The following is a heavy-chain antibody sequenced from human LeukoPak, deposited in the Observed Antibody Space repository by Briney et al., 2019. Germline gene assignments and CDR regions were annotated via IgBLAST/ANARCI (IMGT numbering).Heavy chain of an antibody. CDR1: GFTFSSYG. CDR2: ISYDGSNK. CDR3: AKDRGGKRPPLYYFDY. J-gene: IGHJ4*02. V-gene: IGHV3-30*18. Sequence: PGGSLRLSCAASGFTFSSYGMPWVRQAPGKGLEWVAVISYDGSNKYYADSVKGRFTISRDNSKNTLYLQMNSLRAEDTAVYYCAKDRGGKRPPLYYFDYWGQGTLVTVSS. D-gene: IGHD2-15*01.